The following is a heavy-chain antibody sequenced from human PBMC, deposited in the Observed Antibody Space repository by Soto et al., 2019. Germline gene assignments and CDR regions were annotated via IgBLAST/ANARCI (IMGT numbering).Heavy chain of an antibody. CDR1: GYTFTSYA. CDR2: INAGNGNT. CDR3: ARGFRGGDAAWFDP. J-gene: IGHJ5*02. D-gene: IGHD2-21*02. V-gene: IGHV1-3*01. Sequence: QVQLVQSGAEVKKPGASVKVSCKASGYTFTSYAMHWVRQAPGQRLEWMGWINAGNGNTKYSQKFQGRVTITRDTSTSTAYMERSSLRSEDTAVYYCARGFRGGDAAWFDPWGQGTLVTVSS.